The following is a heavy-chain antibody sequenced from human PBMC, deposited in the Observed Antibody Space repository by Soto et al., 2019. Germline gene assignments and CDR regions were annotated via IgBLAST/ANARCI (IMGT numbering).Heavy chain of an antibody. CDR2: IIPIFGTA. V-gene: IGHV1-69*01. D-gene: IGHD2-15*01. CDR1: GGTFSSYA. Sequence: QVQLVQSGAEVKKPGSSVNVSCKASGGTFSSYAISWVRQAPGQGLEWMGGIIPIFGTANYAQKFQGRVTITEDESTGTAYMEVSSLRCGDTAVYYCARVQVVVAANRWFDPWGQGTLVTVCS. J-gene: IGHJ5*02. CDR3: ARVQVVVAANRWFDP.